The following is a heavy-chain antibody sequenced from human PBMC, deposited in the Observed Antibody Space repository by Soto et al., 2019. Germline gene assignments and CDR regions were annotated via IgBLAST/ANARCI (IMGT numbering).Heavy chain of an antibody. CDR3: ARDLDPSGSYYTDY. Sequence: ASVKVSCKASGYNFMPYGVNWVRQAPGQGLEWMGWISPWKGNTNYAQSFQGRVTMITDTSTSTAYMELRSLTSDDTAVYYCARDLDPSGSYYTDYWGPGTLVTVSS. CDR2: ISPWKGNT. J-gene: IGHJ4*02. V-gene: IGHV1-18*04. CDR1: GYNFMPYG. D-gene: IGHD3-10*01.